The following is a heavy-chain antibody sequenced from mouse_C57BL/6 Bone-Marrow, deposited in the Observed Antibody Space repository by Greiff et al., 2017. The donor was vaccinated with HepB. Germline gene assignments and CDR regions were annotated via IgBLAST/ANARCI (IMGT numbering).Heavy chain of an antibody. V-gene: IGHV5-6*01. J-gene: IGHJ4*01. CDR3: ARHGQLRLGYYAMDY. Sequence: EVKLMESGGDLVKPGGSLKLSCAASGFTFSSYGMSWVRQTPDKRLEWVATISSGGSYTYYPDSVKGRFTISRDNAKNTLYLQMSSLKSEDTAMYYCARHGQLRLGYYAMDYWGQGTSVTVSS. D-gene: IGHD3-2*02. CDR2: ISSGGSYT. CDR1: GFTFSSYG.